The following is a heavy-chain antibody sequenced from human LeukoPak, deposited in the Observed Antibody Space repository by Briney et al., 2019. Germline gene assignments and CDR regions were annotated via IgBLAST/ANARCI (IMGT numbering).Heavy chain of an antibody. J-gene: IGHJ4*02. CDR3: AGALTPPYYYDSSSYYEDY. CDR2: TSSSGSTI. D-gene: IGHD3-22*01. Sequence: GGSLRLSCAASGFTYSSYEMNWLRPPPGKALKGFTYTSSSGSTIYHAGSVKGRFIISRDDAKNLVYLQMNSFRAEDTVVYYCAGALTPPYYYDSSSYYEDYWGQGTLVTVSS. CDR1: GFTYSSYE. V-gene: IGHV3-48*03.